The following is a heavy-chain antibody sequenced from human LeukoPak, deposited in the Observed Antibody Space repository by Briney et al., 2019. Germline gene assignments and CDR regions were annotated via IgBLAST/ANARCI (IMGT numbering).Heavy chain of an antibody. V-gene: IGHV3-23*01. J-gene: IGHJ6*02. CDR3: ARRPNFYGSLNFYAMDV. D-gene: IGHD3-3*01. Sequence: GGSLTLSCAGSGFSIYDYAMSWVRRAPGKGLEWVSDIRATSGIRYYADSVKGRFTISRDNSKNTLFLQMNRLRADDPAVYFCARRPNFYGSLNFYAMDVWGQGTTVTVS. CDR1: GFSIYDYA. CDR2: IRATSGIR.